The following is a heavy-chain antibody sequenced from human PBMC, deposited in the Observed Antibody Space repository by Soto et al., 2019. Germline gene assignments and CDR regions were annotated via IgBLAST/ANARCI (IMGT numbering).Heavy chain of an antibody. D-gene: IGHD3-3*01. CDR1: GYTFTNYA. V-gene: IGHV1-18*01. J-gene: IGHJ6*02. CDR2: ISAYSGDT. Sequence: VQLLQSGGEVRKPGASVKVSCKTSGYTFTNYAINWVRQAPGQGLQWMGWISAYSGDTKYAQRFQDRLTVTTDPSTTTAYMELRSLRSDDTAVYYCARDGREFSIFGDTMDVWGQGTTVTVSS. CDR3: ARDGREFSIFGDTMDV.